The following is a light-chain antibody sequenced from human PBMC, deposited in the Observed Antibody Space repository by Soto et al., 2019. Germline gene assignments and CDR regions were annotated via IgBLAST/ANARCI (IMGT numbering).Light chain of an antibody. CDR1: QSISSY. V-gene: IGKV1-39*01. CDR2: AAS. CDR3: QQYNNWPPWT. Sequence: DLQMTQSPSTLSASVGDRVTITCRASQSISSYLNWYQQKPGKAPKLLIYAASSLQSGVPSRFSGSGSGTEFTLTISSLQSEDFAVYYCQQYNNWPPWTFGQGTKVDIK. J-gene: IGKJ1*01.